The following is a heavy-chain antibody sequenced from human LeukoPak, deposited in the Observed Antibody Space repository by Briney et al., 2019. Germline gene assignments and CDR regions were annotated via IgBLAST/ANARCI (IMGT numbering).Heavy chain of an antibody. V-gene: IGHV3-33*01. CDR3: VRDPGNDRSGYYFDS. D-gene: IGHD3-22*01. Sequence: GGSLRLSCAASGFTLSSYGMHWVRQVPGKGLEWVALIWYDGSKKNYADSMKGRFTISKDNMLYLQMDSLRAEDTAVYYCVRDPGNDRSGYYFDSWGQGTLVTVSS. CDR1: GFTLSSYG. J-gene: IGHJ4*02. CDR2: IWYDGSKK.